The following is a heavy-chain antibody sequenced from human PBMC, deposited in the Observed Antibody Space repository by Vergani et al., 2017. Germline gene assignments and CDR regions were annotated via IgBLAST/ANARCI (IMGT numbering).Heavy chain of an antibody. CDR1: GGSISSYY. D-gene: IGHD6-13*01. J-gene: IGHJ3*02. Sequence: QVQLQESGPGLVKPSETLSLTCTVSGGSISSYYWSWIRQPAGKGLEWIGEINHSGSTNYNPSLKSRVTISVDTSKNQFSLKLSSVTAADTAVYYCAREGRAAAGMVGAFDIWGQGTMVTVSS. CDR2: INHSGST. CDR3: AREGRAAAGMVGAFDI. V-gene: IGHV4-59*12.